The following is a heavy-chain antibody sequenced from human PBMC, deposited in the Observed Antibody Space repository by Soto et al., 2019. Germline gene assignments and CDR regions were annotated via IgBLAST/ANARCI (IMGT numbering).Heavy chain of an antibody. D-gene: IGHD1-7*01. J-gene: IGHJ4*02. V-gene: IGHV1-3*01. Sequence: ASVKVSCKASGYTFSNFAMHWVRQAPGQSLEWMGWINAANGSTKYSQKFQGRVTISRDTSASTAYMELNSLRSEDTAVYYCARDRYNWNYIRGYFDYWGQGTLVTVSS. CDR1: GYTFSNFA. CDR2: INAANGST. CDR3: ARDRYNWNYIRGYFDY.